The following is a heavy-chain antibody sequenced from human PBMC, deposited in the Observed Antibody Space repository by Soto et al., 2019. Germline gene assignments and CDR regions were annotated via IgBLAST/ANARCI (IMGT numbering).Heavy chain of an antibody. CDR3: ARGVTGTLDL. V-gene: IGHV4-38-2*01. Sequence: PSETLSLTCDVAGYSISSGYYWNWIRQSPGKGLEWIGCVYYNGVTFYNKSLKSRVTMTVDTSRNHFSLRLTSVTATDTAMYFCARGVTGTLDLWGQGTLVTVSS. CDR2: VYYNGVT. CDR1: GYSISSGYY. J-gene: IGHJ5*02. D-gene: IGHD7-27*01.